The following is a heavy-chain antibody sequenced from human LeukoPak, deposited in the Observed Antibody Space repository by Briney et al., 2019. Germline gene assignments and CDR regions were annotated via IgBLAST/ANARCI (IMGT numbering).Heavy chain of an antibody. CDR3: AKDMTAGDYYDSSGYRAYYYYYGMDV. CDR2: ISWNSGSI. J-gene: IGHJ6*02. Sequence: GGSLRLSCAASGFTFDDYAMHWVRQAPGKGLEWVSGISWNSGSIGYADSVKGRFTISRDNAKNSLYLQMNSLRAEDTALYYCAKDMTAGDYYDSSGYRAYYYYYGMDVWGQGTTVTVSS. D-gene: IGHD3-22*01. CDR1: GFTFDDYA. V-gene: IGHV3-9*01.